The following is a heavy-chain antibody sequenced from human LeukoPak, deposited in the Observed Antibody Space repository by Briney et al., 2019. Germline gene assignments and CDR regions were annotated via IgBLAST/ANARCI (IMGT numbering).Heavy chain of an antibody. Sequence: ASVKVSCXASRYTFTSYGISWVRQAPGQGVEWVGWISANNGNTYYAQKLQGRITMNTDTTTSAAYMELRSLRSDDTAVYYGAREGGGDYVWGSYRYEDTWGQGTLVTVSS. CDR3: AREGGGDYVWGSYRYEDT. J-gene: IGHJ5*02. V-gene: IGHV1-18*01. D-gene: IGHD3-16*02. CDR2: ISANNGNT. CDR1: RYTFTSYG.